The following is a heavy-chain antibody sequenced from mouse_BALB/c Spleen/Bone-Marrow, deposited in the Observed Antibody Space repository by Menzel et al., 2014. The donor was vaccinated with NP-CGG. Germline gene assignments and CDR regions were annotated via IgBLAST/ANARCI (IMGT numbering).Heavy chain of an antibody. J-gene: IGHJ1*01. Sequence: EVQLQQSGPELVKPGASMKISCKASGYSFTGYTMNWVKQSHGKNLEWIGLINPYNGGTTYNQYFKGKATLTVDRSSSTAYMELLSLTSEDSAVYYCASYYGSTWYFDVWGAGTTVTVPS. CDR3: ASYYGSTWYFDV. CDR2: INPYNGGT. CDR1: GYSFTGYT. V-gene: IGHV1-18*01. D-gene: IGHD1-1*01.